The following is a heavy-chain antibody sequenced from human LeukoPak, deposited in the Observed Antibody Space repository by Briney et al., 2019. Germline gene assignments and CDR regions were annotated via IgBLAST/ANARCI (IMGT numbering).Heavy chain of an antibody. CDR1: GFTFSSYS. CDR3: ARDPGAYYDFWSGYYAIDY. J-gene: IGHJ4*02. D-gene: IGHD3-3*01. CDR2: ISSSSSYI. Sequence: GGSLRLSCAASGFTFSSYSMNWVRQAPEKGLEWVSSISSSSSYIYYADSVKGRFTISRDNAKNSLYLQMNSLRAEDTAVYYCARDPGAYYDFWSGYYAIDYWGQGTLVTVSS. V-gene: IGHV3-21*01.